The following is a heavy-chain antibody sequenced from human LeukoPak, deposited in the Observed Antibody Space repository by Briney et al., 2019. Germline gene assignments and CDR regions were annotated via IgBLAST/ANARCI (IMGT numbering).Heavy chain of an antibody. J-gene: IGHJ3*02. CDR3: AKVQTYYYDRGAFDI. V-gene: IGHV3-21*01. D-gene: IGHD3-22*01. CDR2: ISSSSSYI. CDR1: GFTFDDYA. Sequence: GGSLRLSCAASGFTFDDYAMNWVRQAPGKGLEWVSSISSSSSYIYYADSVKGRFTISRDNSKNTLYLQMDSLRAEDTAVYYCAKVQTYYYDRGAFDIWGQGTMVTVSS.